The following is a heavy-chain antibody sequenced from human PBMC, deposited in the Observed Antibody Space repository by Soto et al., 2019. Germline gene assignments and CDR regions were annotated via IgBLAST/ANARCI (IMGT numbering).Heavy chain of an antibody. CDR3: TTDTISGSYGMDV. CDR1: GFTFSNAW. D-gene: IGHD1-26*01. CDR2: IKSKTDGGTT. V-gene: IGHV3-15*07. Sequence: PGGSLRLSCAASGFTFSNAWMNWVRQAPGKGLEWVGRIKSKTDGGTTDYAAPVKGRFTISRDDSKNTLYLQMNSLKTEDTAVYYCTTDTISGSYGMDVWGQGTTVTVSS. J-gene: IGHJ6*02.